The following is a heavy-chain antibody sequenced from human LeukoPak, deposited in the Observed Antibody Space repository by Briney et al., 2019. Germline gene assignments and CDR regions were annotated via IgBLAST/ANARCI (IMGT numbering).Heavy chain of an antibody. J-gene: IGHJ3*02. Sequence: RWASVTVSCKASGYTFTSYAMHWVRQAPGQRLEWMGWINAGNGNTKYSQKFQGRVTITRGTSASTAYMELSSLRSEDTAVYYCARYQLLLDAFDIWGQGTMVTVSS. CDR3: ARYQLLLDAFDI. D-gene: IGHD2-2*01. CDR1: GYTFTSYA. V-gene: IGHV1-3*01. CDR2: INAGNGNT.